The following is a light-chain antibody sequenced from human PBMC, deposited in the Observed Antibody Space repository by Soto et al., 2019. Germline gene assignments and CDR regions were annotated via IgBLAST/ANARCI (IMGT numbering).Light chain of an antibody. J-gene: IGLJ3*02. CDR1: SSDVGSYNY. CDR3: RSYKRISTRV. CDR2: EVS. V-gene: IGLV2-14*01. Sequence: QSALTQPASVSGSPGQSITISCTGTSSDVGSYNYVSWYQQHPGKAPKLMIYEVSNRPSGVSNRFSGSKSGNTASLTISGLQAEDEANYYCRSYKRISTRVFGGGTQLTVL.